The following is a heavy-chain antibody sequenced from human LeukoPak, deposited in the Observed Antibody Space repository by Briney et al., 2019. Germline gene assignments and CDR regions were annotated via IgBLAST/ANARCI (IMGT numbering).Heavy chain of an antibody. J-gene: IGHJ6*02. CDR3: ARGSYGDYGADYYYGMDV. CDR1: GDSVSSNSAA. CDR2: TYYRSKWYN. D-gene: IGHD4-17*01. V-gene: IGHV6-1*01. Sequence: SQTLSLTCAISGDSVSSNSAAWNWIRQSPSRGLEWLGRTYYRSKWYNDYAVSVKSRITINPDTSKNQFSLQLNSVTPEDTAVYYCARGSYGDYGADYYYGMDVWGQGTTVTVSS.